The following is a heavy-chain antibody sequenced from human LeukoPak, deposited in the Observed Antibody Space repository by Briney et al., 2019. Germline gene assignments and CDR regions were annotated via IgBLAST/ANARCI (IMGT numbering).Heavy chain of an antibody. D-gene: IGHD3-3*01. CDR2: IYHSGST. V-gene: IGHV4-38-2*02. CDR1: GYSISSGYY. Sequence: SETLSLTCTVSGYSISSGYYWGWIRQPPGKGLEWIGSIYHSGSTYYNPSLKSRVTISVDTSKNQFSLKLSSVTAADTAVYYCARGRVTIFGVASYYYYYYMDVWGKGTTVTVSS. CDR3: ARGRVTIFGVASYYYYYYMDV. J-gene: IGHJ6*03.